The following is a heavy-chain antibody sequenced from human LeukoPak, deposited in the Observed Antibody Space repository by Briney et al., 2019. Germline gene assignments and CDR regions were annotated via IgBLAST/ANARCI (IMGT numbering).Heavy chain of an antibody. Sequence: GASVKVSCKAFGGTFSSYGISWVRQAPGQGLEWMGGIIPILGTANYAQKFQGRVTMAADESTTTAYMELSSLRSEDTAVYYCARDQSRDTILGVVLSYLFDPWGQGTLVTVSS. D-gene: IGHD3-3*01. CDR1: GGTFSSYG. V-gene: IGHV1-69*13. J-gene: IGHJ5*02. CDR3: ARDQSRDTILGVVLSYLFDP. CDR2: IIPILGTA.